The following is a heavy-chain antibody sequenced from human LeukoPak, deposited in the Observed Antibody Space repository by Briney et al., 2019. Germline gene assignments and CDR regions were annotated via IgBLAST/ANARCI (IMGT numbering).Heavy chain of an antibody. J-gene: IGHJ4*02. Sequence: SETLSLTCAVYGGSFSGYYWSWIRQPPGKGLEWIGEINHRGSTNYGPSLKGRVTISVDTSKNQFSLKLSSVTAADTAVYYCARGLTPRSGSFDYWGQGTLVTVSS. CDR3: ARGLTPRSGSFDY. CDR1: GGSFSGYY. D-gene: IGHD3-3*01. CDR2: INHRGST. V-gene: IGHV4-34*01.